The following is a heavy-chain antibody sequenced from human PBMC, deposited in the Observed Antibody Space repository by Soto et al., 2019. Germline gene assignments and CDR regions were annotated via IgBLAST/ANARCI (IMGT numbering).Heavy chain of an antibody. CDR1: GGTFSSYA. D-gene: IGHD3-16*01. V-gene: IGHV1-69*12. Sequence: QVQLVQSGAEVKKPGSSVKVSCKASGGTFSSYAISWVRQAPGQGLEWMGGVIPIFGTADYAQKFQGRVTITADESTSTAYMDLSSLRSEDTAVYYCARHLGGNHYYYGMDVWGQGTTVTVSS. CDR2: VIPIFGTA. J-gene: IGHJ6*02. CDR3: ARHLGGNHYYYGMDV.